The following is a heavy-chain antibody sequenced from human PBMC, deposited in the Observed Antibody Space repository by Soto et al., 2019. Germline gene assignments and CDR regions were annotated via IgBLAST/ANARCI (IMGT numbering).Heavy chain of an antibody. CDR2: INPSGGST. Sequence: ASVKVSCKASGYTFTSYYMHWVRQAPGQGLEWMGIINPSGGSTSYAQKFQGRVTMTRDTSTSTVYMERSSLRSADTAVYYCARDGTLWFGELLRYGMDVWGQGNTVTVSS. CDR3: ARDGTLWFGELLRYGMDV. J-gene: IGHJ6*02. D-gene: IGHD3-10*01. V-gene: IGHV1-46*01. CDR1: GYTFTSYY.